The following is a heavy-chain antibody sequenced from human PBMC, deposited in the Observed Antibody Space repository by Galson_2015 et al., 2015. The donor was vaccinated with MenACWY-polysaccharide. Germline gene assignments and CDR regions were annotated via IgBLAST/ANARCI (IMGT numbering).Heavy chain of an antibody. D-gene: IGHD4-17*01. CDR1: GFTFTSHA. CDR2: TRYDGTIR. CDR3: AKDRHGDTGGYLDY. V-gene: IGHV3-30*02. Sequence: SLRLSCAASGFTFTSHAMHWVRQAPGKGPEWVAFTRYDGTIRHYADSVKGRFTISRDDSKNTLYLQMNSLRAEDTAVYYCAKDRHGDTGGYLDYWGQGTVVTVSS. J-gene: IGHJ4*02.